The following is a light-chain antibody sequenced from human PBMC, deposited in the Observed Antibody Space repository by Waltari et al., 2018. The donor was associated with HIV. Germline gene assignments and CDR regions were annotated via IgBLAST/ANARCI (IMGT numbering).Light chain of an antibody. CDR1: KYIDKY. CDR3: QQSYSTLLYT. V-gene: IGKV1-39*01. J-gene: IGKJ2*01. Sequence: DIQMTQFHSPLSASIGGRVLITCRATKYIDKYVNWYQLKLGKAPKLLIFAASSLQNGASSRFIGGGFETDFTLAISDLHSEDAGTYFCQQSYSTLLYTFGQGTKLEI. CDR2: AAS.